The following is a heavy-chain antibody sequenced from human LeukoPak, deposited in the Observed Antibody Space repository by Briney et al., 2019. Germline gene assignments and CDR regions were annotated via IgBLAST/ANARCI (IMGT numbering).Heavy chain of an antibody. J-gene: IGHJ4*02. D-gene: IGHD1-26*01. CDR1: GFTFSSYG. CDR3: AKEGGSYYTGSYYFDY. V-gene: IGHV3-30*02. Sequence: GSLRLSYAASGFTFSSYGMHWVRQAPGKGLEWVTFIRYDGSNKYYADSVKGRFTISRDNSKNTLYLQMNSLRAEDTAVYYCAKEGGSYYTGSYYFDYWGQGTLVTVSS. CDR2: IRYDGSNK.